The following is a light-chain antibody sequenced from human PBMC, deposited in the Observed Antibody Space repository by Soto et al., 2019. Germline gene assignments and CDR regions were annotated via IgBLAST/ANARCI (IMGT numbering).Light chain of an antibody. CDR1: QSVSGW. CDR2: DAS. CDR3: QQYETFSGT. V-gene: IGKV1-5*01. Sequence: DIQMTQSPSTLFASVVDTFTFTFRASQSVSGWLAWYQQKPGEAPKLLIYDASALPRGVPSRFSGSGSGTKFTLTIASLQPDDFATYYCQQYETFSGTFGPGTKVDIK. J-gene: IGKJ1*01.